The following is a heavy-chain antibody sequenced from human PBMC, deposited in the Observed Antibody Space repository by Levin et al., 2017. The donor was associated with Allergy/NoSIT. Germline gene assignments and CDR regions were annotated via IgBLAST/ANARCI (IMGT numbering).Heavy chain of an antibody. CDR1: GFTFDDYG. V-gene: IGHV3-20*04. D-gene: IGHD6-13*01. J-gene: IGHJ4*02. CDR3: ARRIAAAGTGFLFDY. CDR2: INWNGGST. Sequence: PGGSLRLSCAASGFTFDDYGMSWVRQAPGKGLEWVSGINWNGGSTGYADSVKGRFTISRDNAKNSLYLQMNSLRAEDTALYYCARRIAAAGTGFLFDYWGQGTLVTVSS.